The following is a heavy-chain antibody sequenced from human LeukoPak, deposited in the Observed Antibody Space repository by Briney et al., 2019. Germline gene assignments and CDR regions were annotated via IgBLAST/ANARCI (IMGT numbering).Heavy chain of an antibody. CDR1: GGSISSSSYY. J-gene: IGHJ3*02. D-gene: IGHD3-9*01. V-gene: IGHV4-30-4*08. CDR3: ARYYDILTGYRNDAFDI. Sequence: PSETLSLTCTASGGSISSSSYYWGWIRQPPGKGLEWIGYIYYSGSTYYNPSLKSRVTISVDTSKNQFSLKLSSVTAADTAVYYCARYYDILTGYRNDAFDIWGQGTMVTVSS. CDR2: IYYSGST.